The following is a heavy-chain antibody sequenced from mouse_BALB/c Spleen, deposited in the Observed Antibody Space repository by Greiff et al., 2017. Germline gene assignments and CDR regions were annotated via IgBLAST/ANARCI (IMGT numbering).Heavy chain of an antibody. CDR3: ARDYYGSSWYFDV. J-gene: IGHJ1*01. CDR1: GFTFSSYA. V-gene: IGHV5-9-4*01. Sequence: EVQLQESGGGLVKPGGSLKLSCAASGFTFSSYAMSWVRQSPEKRLEWVAEISSGGSYTYYPDTATGRFTISRDNAKNTLYLEMSSLRSEDTAMYYCARDYYGSSWYFDVWGAGTTVTVSS. D-gene: IGHD1-1*01. CDR2: ISSGGSYT.